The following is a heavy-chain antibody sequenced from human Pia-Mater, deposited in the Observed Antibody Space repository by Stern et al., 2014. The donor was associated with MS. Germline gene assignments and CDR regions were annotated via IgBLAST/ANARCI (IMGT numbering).Heavy chain of an antibody. Sequence: EVQLVESGAEVKKPGESLKISCKGSGYNFTTYWIAWVRQMPGRGLEWRGLISPGDSQTRSSPSFQGPFPMSADPSISTAYPQWSTLKASDTAIYYCARPSNSGLFLHHWGQGTLVTVSS. CDR2: ISPGDSQT. CDR3: ARPSNSGLFLHH. V-gene: IGHV5-51*01. D-gene: IGHD6-19*01. CDR1: GYNFTTYW. J-gene: IGHJ1*01.